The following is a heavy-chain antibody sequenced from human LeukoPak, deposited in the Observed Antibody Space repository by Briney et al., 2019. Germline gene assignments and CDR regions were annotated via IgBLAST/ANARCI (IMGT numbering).Heavy chain of an antibody. CDR1: GGSLSNEY. CDR3: ARQTWGAAIDY. D-gene: IGHD6-13*01. Sequence: SETLSLTCSVSGGSLSNEYWTWIRQPAGKGLEWIGRIYITRSTNYNPSLKSRVTMSIDTSKNQFFLNLSSVTAADTAVYFCARQTWGAAIDYWGQGALVTVSS. J-gene: IGHJ4*02. V-gene: IGHV4-4*07. CDR2: IYITRST.